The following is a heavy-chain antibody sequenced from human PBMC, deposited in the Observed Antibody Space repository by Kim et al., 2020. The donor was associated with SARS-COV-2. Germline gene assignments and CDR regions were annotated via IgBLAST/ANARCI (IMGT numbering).Heavy chain of an antibody. D-gene: IGHD1-7*01. V-gene: IGHV5-51*01. J-gene: IGHJ4*02. Sequence: RYRPSFQGQVNISADKSISTAYLQWSSLKASDTAIYYCARHRANLSAGDYWGQGTLVTVSS. CDR3: ARHRANLSAGDY.